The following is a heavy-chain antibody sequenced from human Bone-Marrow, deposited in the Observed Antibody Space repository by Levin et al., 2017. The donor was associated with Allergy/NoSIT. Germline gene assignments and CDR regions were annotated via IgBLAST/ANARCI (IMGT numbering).Heavy chain of an antibody. CDR1: GASINTQSYY. CDR3: ATHVVYGTVWRDGFDI. D-gene: IGHD2-8*01. CDR2: VSYSGIT. V-gene: IGHV4-39*01. Sequence: KSSETLSLTCTVSGASINTQSYYWDWIRQAPGKGLEWIGSVSYSGITYYNPSLNSRVTIFVDTAKNQFSLKLSSVTAADTAVYYCATHVVYGTVWRDGFDIWGQGTTVTVSS. J-gene: IGHJ3*02.